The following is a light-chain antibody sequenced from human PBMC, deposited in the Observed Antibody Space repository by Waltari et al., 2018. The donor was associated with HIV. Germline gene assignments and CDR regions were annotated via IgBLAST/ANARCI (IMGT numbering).Light chain of an antibody. Sequence: QSVLTQPPSVSGAPGQRVTISCSGSGSNIRSNFVNWYQQLPVTAPRVLIYNDDQRPSGVPARFSGSKSGTTASLAISGLQSEDEAEYYCAAWDDTLNVYVVGSGTKVTVL. V-gene: IGLV1-44*01. CDR2: NDD. CDR3: AAWDDTLNVYV. J-gene: IGLJ1*01. CDR1: GSNIRSNF.